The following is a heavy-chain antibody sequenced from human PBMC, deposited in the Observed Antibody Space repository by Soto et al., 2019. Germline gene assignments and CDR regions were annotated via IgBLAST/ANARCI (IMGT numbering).Heavy chain of an antibody. CDR1: GFSLSTSGVG. CDR3: AHGRTGVSDYYYYGMDV. CDR2: IYWDDDK. D-gene: IGHD1-26*01. V-gene: IGHV2-5*02. J-gene: IGHJ6*02. Sequence: QITLKESGPTLVKPTQTLTLTCTFSGFSLSTSGVGVGWIRQPPGKALEWLALIYWDDDKRYSPSLKSRLTIPKDTSKNQVVLTMTNMDPVDTATYYCAHGRTGVSDYYYYGMDVWGQGTTVTVSS.